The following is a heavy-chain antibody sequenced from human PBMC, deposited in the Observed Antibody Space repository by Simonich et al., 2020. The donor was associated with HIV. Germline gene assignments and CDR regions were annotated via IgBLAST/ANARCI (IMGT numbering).Heavy chain of an antibody. CDR1: GFTFSSYA. V-gene: IGHV3-30*07. J-gene: IGHJ4*02. D-gene: IGHD3-16*01. Sequence: QVQLVESGGGVVQPGRSLRLSCAAAGFTFSSYAMHWARQAPGKGLEWVAVISYDGRNKYYAYSVKGRVTISRDNSKNTLYLQMNSLSAEATAVYYCASGGSISSVWADDYWGQGTLVTVSS. CDR3: ASGGSISSVWADDY. CDR2: ISYDGRNK.